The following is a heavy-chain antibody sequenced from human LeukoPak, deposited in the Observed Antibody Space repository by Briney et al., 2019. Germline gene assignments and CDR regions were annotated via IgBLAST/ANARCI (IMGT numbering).Heavy chain of an antibody. CDR3: ARDPTSSWETAFDI. CDR2: IGSGTSYI. Sequence: GGSLRLSCAASGFTFSNYWMNWVRQAPGKGLEWVSSIGSGTSYIYYADSVKGRFTISRDYDKNSLYLQMNSLRAGDTAVYYCARDPTSSWETAFDIWGQGTMVTVSS. V-gene: IGHV3-21*01. D-gene: IGHD1-26*01. CDR1: GFTFSNYW. J-gene: IGHJ3*02.